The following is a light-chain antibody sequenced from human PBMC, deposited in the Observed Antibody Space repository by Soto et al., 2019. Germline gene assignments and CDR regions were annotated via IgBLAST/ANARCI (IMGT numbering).Light chain of an antibody. J-gene: IGLJ1*01. Sequence: QSALTQPASVSGSPGQSITISCTGTSSDVGGYNYVSWYQQHPGKAPKLIIYEVSNRPSGVSNRFSGSKSGNTASLTISGLQAEAGADYNCNSNTSKSPGVFGPGTKVTAL. CDR2: EVS. CDR3: NSNTSKSPGV. CDR1: SSDVGGYNY. V-gene: IGLV2-14*01.